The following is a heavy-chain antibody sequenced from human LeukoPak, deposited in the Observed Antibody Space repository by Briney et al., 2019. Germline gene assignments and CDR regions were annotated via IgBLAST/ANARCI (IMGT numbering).Heavy chain of an antibody. CDR3: ARHVSGDYDFWSGYQRPFDY. CDR1: GYSISSGYY. Sequence: SETLSLTCAVSGYSISSGYYWGWIRQPPGKGLEWIGSIYHSGSTYYNPSLKSRVTLSVDTSKNQFSLKLSSVTAADTAVYYCARHVSGDYDFWSGYQRPFDYWGQGTLVTVSS. V-gene: IGHV4-38-2*01. J-gene: IGHJ4*02. D-gene: IGHD3-3*01. CDR2: IYHSGST.